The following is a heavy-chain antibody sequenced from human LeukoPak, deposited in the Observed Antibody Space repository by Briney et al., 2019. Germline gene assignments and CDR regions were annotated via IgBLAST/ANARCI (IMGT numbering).Heavy chain of an antibody. CDR1: EYTFTDYY. J-gene: IGHJ6*03. CDR2: ISPNSGGT. V-gene: IGHV1-2*03. Sequence: LGASVKVSCKASEYTFTDYYIHWVRQAPGQGLEWMGWISPNSGGTNYAQNFQGRVTMTRDTSISTAYMELSSLRSDDTAVYYCARESGDYSMDVWGEGTTVTISS. D-gene: IGHD4-17*01. CDR3: ARESGDYSMDV.